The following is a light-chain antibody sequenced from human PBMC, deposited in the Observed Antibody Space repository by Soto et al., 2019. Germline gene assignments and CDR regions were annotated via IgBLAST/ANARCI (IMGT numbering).Light chain of an antibody. CDR2: GAS. V-gene: IGKV3-15*01. CDR1: QSVSSN. CDR3: QHYNNWPPWT. Sequence: EIVMTQSPATLSVSPGERATLSCRASQSVSSNLAWYQQKPGQAPRLLIYGASTRATGIPARFSGSGSGTELTLTISSLQSEDFAVYYCQHYNNWPPWTFGQGTKVEI. J-gene: IGKJ1*01.